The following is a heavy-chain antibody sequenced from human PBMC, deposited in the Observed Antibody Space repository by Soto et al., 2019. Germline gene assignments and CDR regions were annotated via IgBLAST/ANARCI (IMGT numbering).Heavy chain of an antibody. D-gene: IGHD2-15*01. Sequence: RRLSCAASGFTFSSYAMSWVRQAPGKGLEWVSAISGSGGSTYYADSVKGRFTISRDNSKNTLYLQMNSLRAEDTAVYYCAKRQVGYCNGGSCYAEDYWGQGTLVTVS. J-gene: IGHJ4*02. CDR1: GFTFSSYA. CDR3: AKRQVGYCNGGSCYAEDY. V-gene: IGHV3-23*01. CDR2: ISGSGGST.